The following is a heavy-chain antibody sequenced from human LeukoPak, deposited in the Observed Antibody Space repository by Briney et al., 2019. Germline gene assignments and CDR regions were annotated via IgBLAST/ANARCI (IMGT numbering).Heavy chain of an antibody. D-gene: IGHD2-21*02. J-gene: IGHJ4*02. Sequence: SETLSLTCTVSGGSISSYYWSWIRQPAGKGLEWIGRIYTSGSTNYNPSLKSRVTMSVDTSKNQFTLKLSSVTAADTAVYYCARVRVDPVTAEDYNFDYWGQGTLVPVSS. CDR1: GGSISSYY. CDR2: IYTSGST. V-gene: IGHV4-4*07. CDR3: ARVRVDPVTAEDYNFDY.